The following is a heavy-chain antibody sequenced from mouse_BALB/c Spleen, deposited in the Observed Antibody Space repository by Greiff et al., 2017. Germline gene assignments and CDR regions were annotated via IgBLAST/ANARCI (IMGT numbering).Heavy chain of an antibody. J-gene: IGHJ2*01. CDR3: ARQAVPGDY. CDR2: ISSGGSYT. Sequence: EVKLMESGGDLVKPGGSLKLSCAASGFTFSSYGMSWVRQTPDKRLEWVATISSGGSYTYYPDSVKGRFTISRDNAKNTLYLQMSSLKSEDTAMYYCARQAVPGDYWGQGTTLTVSS. V-gene: IGHV5-6*01. CDR1: GFTFSSYG.